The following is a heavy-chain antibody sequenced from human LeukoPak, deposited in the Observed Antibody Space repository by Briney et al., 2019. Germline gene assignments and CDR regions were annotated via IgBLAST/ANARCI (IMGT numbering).Heavy chain of an antibody. V-gene: IGHV2-5*05. CDR2: IYWDDDR. CDR1: GFSLNTRGVG. CDR3: AHRKNYYDSSVFDN. J-gene: IGHJ4*02. Sequence: SGPTLVNPTQTLTLTCTFSGFSLNTRGVGVGWIRQPPGRALEWLALIYWDDDRRYGPSLKSRLTITKDTSKNQVVLTITNMDPVDTATYFCAHRKNYYDSSVFDNWGQGTLVTVSS. D-gene: IGHD3-22*01.